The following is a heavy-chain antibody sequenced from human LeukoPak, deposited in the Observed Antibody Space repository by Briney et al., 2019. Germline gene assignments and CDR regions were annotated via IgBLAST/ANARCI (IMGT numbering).Heavy chain of an antibody. CDR2: ISTYNGNT. CDR1: GYTFTSYG. J-gene: IGHJ4*02. D-gene: IGHD1-14*01. Sequence: ASVKGSCKASGYTFTSYGISWVRQATGQGLAWMGWISTYNGNTNYAQKLKGRVTMTTDTSTSTAYMELRSLRSDDTAVYYCARDGRAGSFDYWPQRPLVTVPS. CDR3: ARDGRAGSFDY. V-gene: IGHV1-18*01.